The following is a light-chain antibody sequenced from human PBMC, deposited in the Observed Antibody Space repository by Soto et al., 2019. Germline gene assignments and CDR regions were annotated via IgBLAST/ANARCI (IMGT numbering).Light chain of an antibody. CDR3: QQRSNWPLIT. CDR2: DAS. V-gene: IGKV3-11*01. CDR1: NSISDR. J-gene: IGKJ5*01. Sequence: EIVMTQSPDTLSVSPGERVSLSCRASNSISDRLAWYQQKPGQAPRLLIYDASNRATGIPARFSGSGSGTDFTLTISSLEPEDFAVYYCQQRSNWPLITFGQGTRLEI.